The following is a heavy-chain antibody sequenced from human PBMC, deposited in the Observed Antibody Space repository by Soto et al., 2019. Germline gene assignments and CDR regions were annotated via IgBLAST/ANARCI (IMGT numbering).Heavy chain of an antibody. CDR3: AKDEIAAAGSPPYY. Sequence: PWGSMKLSCAACGFSVWSYGVAGARKAQGKGLEWVAVISYDGSNKYYADSVKGRFTISRDNSKNTLYLQMNSLRAEDTAVYYCAKDEIAAAGSPPYYWGQGTLVTVSS. J-gene: IGHJ4*02. V-gene: IGHV3-30*18. CDR2: ISYDGSNK. D-gene: IGHD6-13*01. CDR1: GFSVWSYG.